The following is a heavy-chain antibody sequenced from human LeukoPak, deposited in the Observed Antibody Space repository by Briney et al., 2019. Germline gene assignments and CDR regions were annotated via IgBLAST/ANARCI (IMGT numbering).Heavy chain of an antibody. Sequence: SETLSLTCTVCGGSISSYYWSWIRQPPGKGLEWIGYIYYSGSTNYNPSLKSRVTISVDTSKNQFSLKLSSVTAADTAVYYCARAAAGLYYFDYWGQGTLVTVSS. CDR2: IYYSGST. CDR1: GGSISSYY. D-gene: IGHD6-13*01. V-gene: IGHV4-59*01. CDR3: ARAAAGLYYFDY. J-gene: IGHJ4*02.